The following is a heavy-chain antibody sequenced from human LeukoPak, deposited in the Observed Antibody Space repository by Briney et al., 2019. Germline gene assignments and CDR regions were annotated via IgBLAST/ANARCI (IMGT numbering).Heavy chain of an antibody. Sequence: PSETLSLTCTVSGGSISSYYWSWIRQPPGKGLEWIGYIYYSGSTNYNPSLKSRVTISVDTSKNQFSLKLSSVTAADTAVYYCARHPGYYGSGSYYNYYYYYMDVWGKGTTVTISS. CDR3: ARHPGYYGSGSYYNYYYYYMDV. J-gene: IGHJ6*03. CDR1: GGSISSYY. CDR2: IYYSGST. V-gene: IGHV4-59*08. D-gene: IGHD3-10*01.